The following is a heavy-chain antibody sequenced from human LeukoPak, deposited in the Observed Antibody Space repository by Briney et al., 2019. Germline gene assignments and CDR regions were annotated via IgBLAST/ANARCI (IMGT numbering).Heavy chain of an antibody. CDR1: GHSFNTYW. D-gene: IGHD6-13*01. CDR3: ARQGPYSGTGLDAFDI. CDR2: IFPVDSDT. V-gene: IGHV5-51*01. Sequence: GESLKISCEGSGHSFNTYWIGWVRQMPGKGLEWMGIIFPVDSDTRYSPSFQGQVTISADKSISTAYLQWSSLKASDTAMYYCARQGPYSGTGLDAFDIWGQGTMVTVSS. J-gene: IGHJ3*02.